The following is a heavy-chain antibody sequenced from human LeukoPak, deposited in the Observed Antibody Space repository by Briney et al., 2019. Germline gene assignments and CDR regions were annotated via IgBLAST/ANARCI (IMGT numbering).Heavy chain of an antibody. D-gene: IGHD3-22*01. CDR3: ARHATYYYDSSGYSFDI. Sequence: GESLKISCNGSGYSFTNYWISWVRQMPGTGLEWMGGIDLSDSYTSYSPSLQGHVTISADKSISTAYLQWSSLKAADTAMYYCARHATYYYDSSGYSFDIWGQGTMVTVSS. CDR1: GYSFTNYW. J-gene: IGHJ3*02. V-gene: IGHV5-10-1*01. CDR2: IDLSDSYT.